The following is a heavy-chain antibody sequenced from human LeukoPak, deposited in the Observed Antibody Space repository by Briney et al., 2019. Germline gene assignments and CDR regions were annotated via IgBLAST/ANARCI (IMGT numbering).Heavy chain of an antibody. D-gene: IGHD3-9*01. CDR1: GYTFTSYG. V-gene: IGHV1-18*01. J-gene: IGHJ3*02. CDR3: ARDQPALRYFDWFPAGSDAFDI. Sequence: ASVKVSCKASGYTFTSYGISWVRQAPGQGLEWMGWISAYNGNTNYAQKLQGRVTMTTDTSTSTAYMELRSLRSDDTAVYYCARDQPALRYFDWFPAGSDAFDIWGQGTMVTVSS. CDR2: ISAYNGNT.